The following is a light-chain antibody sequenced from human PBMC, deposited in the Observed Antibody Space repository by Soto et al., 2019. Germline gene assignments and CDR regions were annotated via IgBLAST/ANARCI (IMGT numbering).Light chain of an antibody. V-gene: IGKV3-20*01. J-gene: IGKJ1*01. CDR3: QQYYSTPLT. CDR1: QSVDSTF. Sequence: EIVLTQSPGSLSLSPGQRATLSCRASQSVDSTFFAWYQKKPGQAPRLLIYGASKRDTGVPDRFSGSGSGTDFTLTISRLEPEDLAVYYCQQYYSTPLTFGQGTKVEI. CDR2: GAS.